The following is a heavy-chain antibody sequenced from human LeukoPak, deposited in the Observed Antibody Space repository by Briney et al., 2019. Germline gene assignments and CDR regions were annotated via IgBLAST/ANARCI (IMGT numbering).Heavy chain of an antibody. CDR3: ARDSIAARYNWFDP. Sequence: ASVNVSCKASGYTFTGYYMHWVRQAPGQGLEWMGWINPNSGGTNYAQKFQGRVTMTRDTSISTAYMQLSRLRSDDTAVYYCARDSIAARYNWFDPWGQGTLVTVSS. V-gene: IGHV1-2*02. CDR2: INPNSGGT. D-gene: IGHD6-6*01. CDR1: GYTFTGYY. J-gene: IGHJ5*02.